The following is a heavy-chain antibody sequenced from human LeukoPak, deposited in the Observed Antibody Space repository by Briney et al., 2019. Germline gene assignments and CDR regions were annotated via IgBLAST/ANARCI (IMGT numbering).Heavy chain of an antibody. D-gene: IGHD3-3*01. CDR2: ISGSGGTT. Sequence: GGSLRLSCAASGFIFSSYATSWVRQAPGKGLEWVSGISGSGGTTYYAGSVKGRFTISRDISKNTLYLQMSSLRAGDTAVYYCARDLYADFWSGSVFDYWGRGTLVTVSS. J-gene: IGHJ4*02. CDR3: ARDLYADFWSGSVFDY. CDR1: GFIFSSYA. V-gene: IGHV3-23*01.